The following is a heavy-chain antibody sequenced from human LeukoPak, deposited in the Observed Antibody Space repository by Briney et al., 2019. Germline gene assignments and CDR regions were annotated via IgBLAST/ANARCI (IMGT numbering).Heavy chain of an antibody. D-gene: IGHD5-18*01. CDR2: ISYDGSNK. J-gene: IGHJ4*02. V-gene: IGHV3-30*18. CDR3: AKDHGYSYGPNDY. Sequence: PGRSLRLSCAASGFTFSSYGMHWVRQAPGKGLEWEAVISYDGSNKYYADSVKGRFTISRDNSKNTLYLQMNSLRAEDTAVYYCAKDHGYSYGPNDYWGQGTLVTVSS. CDR1: GFTFSSYG.